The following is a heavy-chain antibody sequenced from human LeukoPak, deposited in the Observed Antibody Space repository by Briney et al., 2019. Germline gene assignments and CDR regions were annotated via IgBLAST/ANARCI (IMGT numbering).Heavy chain of an antibody. J-gene: IGHJ6*02. CDR2: MNPNSGST. Sequence: ASVKVSCKASGYTFTSYDINWVRQATGQGLEWMGWMNPNSGSTCYAQKFQGRVTMTRNTSISTAYMELSSLRSEDTAVYYCARFYDFWGGYYSYYGMDVWGQGTTVTVSS. D-gene: IGHD3-3*01. CDR1: GYTFTSYD. V-gene: IGHV1-8*01. CDR3: ARFYDFWGGYYSYYGMDV.